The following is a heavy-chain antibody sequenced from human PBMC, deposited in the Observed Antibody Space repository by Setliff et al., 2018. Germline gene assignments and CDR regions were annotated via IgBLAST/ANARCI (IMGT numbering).Heavy chain of an antibody. D-gene: IGHD3-16*01. CDR1: GFTFGSYA. CDR2: ISGSSVDT. V-gene: IGHV3-23*01. Sequence: GGSLRLSCVASGFTFGSYAMSWVRQTPGKGLEWVSTISGSSVDTYYVDSVKGRFAISRDNSKNTLSLQMYSLRAGDTAVYYCVRMQGGGSTLGAIDHWGQGTLVTVSS. CDR3: VRMQGGGSTLGAIDH. J-gene: IGHJ4*02.